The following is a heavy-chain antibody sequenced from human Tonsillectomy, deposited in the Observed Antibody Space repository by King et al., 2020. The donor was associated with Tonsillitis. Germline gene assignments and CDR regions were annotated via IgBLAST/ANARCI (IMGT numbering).Heavy chain of an antibody. CDR1: GFTFDDYA. CDR3: AKSLSAYSSSFFSFDY. V-gene: IGHV3-9*01. D-gene: IGHD6-13*01. CDR2: ISWNSGSI. Sequence: VQLVESGGGLVQPGRSLRLSCAASGFTFDDYAMHWVRQAPGKGLEWVSGISWNSGSIGYADSVKSRFTISRDNAKNSLYLQMNSLRAEDTALYYCAKSLSAYSSSFFSFDYWGQGTLVTVSS. J-gene: IGHJ4*02.